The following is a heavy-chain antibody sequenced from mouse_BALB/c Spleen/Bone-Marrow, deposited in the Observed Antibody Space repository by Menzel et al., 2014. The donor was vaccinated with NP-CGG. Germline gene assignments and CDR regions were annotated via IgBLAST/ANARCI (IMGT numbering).Heavy chain of an antibody. J-gene: IGHJ3*01. V-gene: IGHV1S45*01. CDR2: INPYNDYT. CDR1: GYTFTKHH. CDR3: AREDYGAWFAY. Sequence: VQLKQSGAELVRPGASVKISCKAFGYTFTKHHINWVKQRPGQGLDWIGYINPYNDYTSYNQKFKGKATLTVDKSSSTAYMDLSSLTSEDSAVYCCAREDYGAWFAYWGQGTLVTVSA. D-gene: IGHD1-2*01.